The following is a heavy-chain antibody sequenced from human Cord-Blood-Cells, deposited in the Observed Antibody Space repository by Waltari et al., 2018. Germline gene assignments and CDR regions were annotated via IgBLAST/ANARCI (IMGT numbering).Heavy chain of an antibody. Sequence: EVQLVESGGGLVKPGGSLRLSCAASGFTFSSYSMNWVRQAPGKGLEWVSSISSSSSYIYYADSVKGRFTISRDNAKNSLYLQMNSLRAEDTAVYYCARAGVHSSSYFDYWGQGTLVTVSS. D-gene: IGHD6-6*01. V-gene: IGHV3-21*01. CDR3: ARAGVHSSSYFDY. CDR1: GFTFSSYS. CDR2: ISSSSSYI. J-gene: IGHJ4*02.